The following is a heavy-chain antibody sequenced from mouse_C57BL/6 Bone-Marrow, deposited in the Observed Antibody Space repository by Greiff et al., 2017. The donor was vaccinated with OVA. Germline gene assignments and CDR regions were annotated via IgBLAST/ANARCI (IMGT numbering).Heavy chain of an antibody. J-gene: IGHJ1*03. CDR3: ARSYYGSSYLWYFDV. CDR2: IHPNSGST. D-gene: IGHD1-1*01. Sequence: QVQLQQSGAELVKPGASVKLSCKASGYTFTSYWMHWVKQRPGQGLEWIGMIHPNSGSTNYNEKFKSKATLTVDKSSSTAYMQLSSLTSEDSAVYYCARSYYGSSYLWYFDVWGTGTTVTVSS. CDR1: GYTFTSYW. V-gene: IGHV1-64*01.